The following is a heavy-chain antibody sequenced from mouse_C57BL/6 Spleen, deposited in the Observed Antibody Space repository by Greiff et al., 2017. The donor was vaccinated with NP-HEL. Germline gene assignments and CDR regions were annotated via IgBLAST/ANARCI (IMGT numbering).Heavy chain of an antibody. D-gene: IGHD2-10*01. V-gene: IGHV1-81*01. CDR2: IYPRSGNT. J-gene: IGHJ2*01. CDR1: GYTFTSYG. Sequence: QVQLKQSGAELARPGASVKLSCKASGYTFTSYGISWVKQRTGQGLEWIGEIYPRSGNTYYNEKFKGKATLTADKSSSTAYMELRSLTSEDSAVYFCAREEALLSYYWGQGTTLTVSS. CDR3: AREEALLSYY.